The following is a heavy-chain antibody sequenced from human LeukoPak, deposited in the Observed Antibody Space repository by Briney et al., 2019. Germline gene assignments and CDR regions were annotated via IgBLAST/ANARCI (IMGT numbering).Heavy chain of an antibody. CDR2: IIPIFGTA. V-gene: IGHV1-69*13. CDR3: ARANGDYSWSGGMDV. J-gene: IGHJ6*02. Sequence: ASVKVSCKASGGTFISYGISWVRQAPGQGLEWMGGIIPIFGTANYAQKFQGRVTITADESASTAYMELSSLRSEDTAVYYCARANGDYSWSGGMDVWAKGPRSPSP. D-gene: IGHD4-17*01. CDR1: GGTFISYG.